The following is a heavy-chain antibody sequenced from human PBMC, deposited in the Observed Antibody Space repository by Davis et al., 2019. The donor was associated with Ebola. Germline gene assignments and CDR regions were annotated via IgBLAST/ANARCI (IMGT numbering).Heavy chain of an antibody. Sequence: AASVKVSCKASGYTFTGYYMHWVRQAPGQGLEWMGWINPNSGGTNYAPKFQGWVTMTRDTSISTAYMELSRLRSDDTAVYYCARGGGSSKRTMGYWGQGTLVTVSS. V-gene: IGHV1-2*04. CDR2: INPNSGGT. CDR3: ARGGGSSKRTMGY. CDR1: GYTFTGYY. D-gene: IGHD1-26*01. J-gene: IGHJ4*02.